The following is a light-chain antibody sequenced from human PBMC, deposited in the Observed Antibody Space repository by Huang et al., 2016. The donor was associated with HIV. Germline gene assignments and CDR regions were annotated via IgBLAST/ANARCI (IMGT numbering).Light chain of an antibody. V-gene: IGKV3-20*01. Sequence: EIVLTQSPGTLSLSPGERATLSCRASQSVSSSYLAWYQQKPGKAPRRLIYGAARRATGSPDRVSGSGSGTDFTLAISRLEPEDFAVYYWQQYGSSPPKLTIGGGTKVEIK. J-gene: IGKJ4*01. CDR1: QSVSSSY. CDR2: GAA. CDR3: QQYGSSPPKLT.